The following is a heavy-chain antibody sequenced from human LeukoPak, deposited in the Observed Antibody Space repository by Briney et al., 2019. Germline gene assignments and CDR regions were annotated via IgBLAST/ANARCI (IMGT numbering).Heavy chain of an antibody. CDR2: IYTSGST. V-gene: IGHV4-61*02. CDR1: GGSLSSGSYY. CDR3: ARDYWPPPLGYCSGGSCLNWFDP. J-gene: IGHJ5*02. Sequence: PSETLSLTCTVSGGSLSSGSYYWSWIRQPAGKGLEWIGRIYTSGSTNYNPSLKSRVTISVDTSKNQFSLKLSSVTAADTPVYYCARDYWPPPLGYCSGGSCLNWFDPWGQGTLVTVSS. D-gene: IGHD2-15*01.